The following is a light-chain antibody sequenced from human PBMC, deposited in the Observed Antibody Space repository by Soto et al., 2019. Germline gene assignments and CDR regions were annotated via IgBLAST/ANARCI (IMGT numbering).Light chain of an antibody. J-gene: IGKJ4*01. V-gene: IGKV1-8*01. CDR1: QGISSY. Sequence: AIRMTQSPSSLSASTGDRVTITCRASQGISSYLAWYQQKPGKAPKLLIYAASTWQSGVPSRFSGSGSGTDFTPTISCLQSEDFASYCCQQYYSYPLTFGGGTKVEIK. CDR2: AAS. CDR3: QQYYSYPLT.